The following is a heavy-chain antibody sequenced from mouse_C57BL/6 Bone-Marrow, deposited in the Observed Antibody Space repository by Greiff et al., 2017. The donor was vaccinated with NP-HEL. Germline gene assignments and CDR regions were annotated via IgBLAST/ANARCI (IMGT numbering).Heavy chain of an antibody. V-gene: IGHV2-5*01. CDR2: IWRGGST. CDR1: GFSLTSYG. CDR3: AKKGGITTVDYYAMDY. D-gene: IGHD1-1*01. Sequence: VQLQQSGPGLVQPSQSLSITCTASGFSLTSYGVHWVRQSPGKGLEWLGVIWRGGSTDYNAAFMSRLSITKDNSKSQVFFKMNSLQTDDTAIYYCAKKGGITTVDYYAMDYWGQGTSVTVSS. J-gene: IGHJ4*01.